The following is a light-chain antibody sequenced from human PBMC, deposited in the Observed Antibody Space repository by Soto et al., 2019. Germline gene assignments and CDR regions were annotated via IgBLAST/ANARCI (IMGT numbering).Light chain of an antibody. V-gene: IGLV1-40*01. Sequence: QSILTQPPSVSGAPGQRVTISCTGSRSNIGAGYDVHWYQQLPGTVHKLLIYGNTNRPSGVPDRFSGSKSGTSASLAITGLQAEDEADYYCQSYDRSLSVVFGGGTKVTVL. CDR3: QSYDRSLSVV. CDR2: GNT. CDR1: RSNIGAGYD. J-gene: IGLJ2*01.